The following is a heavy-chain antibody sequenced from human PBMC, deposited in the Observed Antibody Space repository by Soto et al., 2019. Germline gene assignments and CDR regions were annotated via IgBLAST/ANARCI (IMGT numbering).Heavy chain of an antibody. CDR1: GYTFTDSH. CDR3: ARAYDSVCDS. CDR2: INPDTGDR. D-gene: IGHD3-3*01. Sequence: GASVKVSCKASGYTFTDSHIHWVRQAPGQGLEWMGWINPDTGDRNYAQRFQGRLTLTRDTSITTAYMALTRLTSDDTAVYFCARAYDSVCDSWGQGTLVTVLL. J-gene: IGHJ4*02. V-gene: IGHV1-2*02.